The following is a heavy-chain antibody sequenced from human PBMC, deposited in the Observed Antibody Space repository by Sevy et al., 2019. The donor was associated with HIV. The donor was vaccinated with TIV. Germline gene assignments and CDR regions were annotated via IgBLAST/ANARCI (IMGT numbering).Heavy chain of an antibody. CDR3: VSEGCTKPHDY. V-gene: IGHV3-23*01. CDR2: LSFGCGEI. Sequence: QQGESLKISCAASGFTFSKYSMSWVRQPPGKGLEWGSTLSFGCGEINYADSVKGRFTISRDNSKSSVYLQMNNLRPEDTAVYYCVSEGCTKPHDYWGQGTPVTVSS. CDR1: GFTFSKYS. D-gene: IGHD2-8*01. J-gene: IGHJ4*01.